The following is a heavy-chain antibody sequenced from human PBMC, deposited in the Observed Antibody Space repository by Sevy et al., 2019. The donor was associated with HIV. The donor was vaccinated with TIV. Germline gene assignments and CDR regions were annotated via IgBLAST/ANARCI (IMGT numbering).Heavy chain of an antibody. J-gene: IGHJ5*02. CDR1: GYTFTGYY. CDR2: INPNSGGT. D-gene: IGHD2-2*01. V-gene: IGHV1-2*06. CDR3: ARDCEYCSSTSCPGDWFDP. Sequence: ASVKVSCKASGYTFTGYYMHWVRQAPGQGLEWMGRINPNSGGTNYAQKFQGRVTMTRDTSISTAYMELSRLRSDDTAVYYCARDCEYCSSTSCPGDWFDPWGQGTLVTVSS.